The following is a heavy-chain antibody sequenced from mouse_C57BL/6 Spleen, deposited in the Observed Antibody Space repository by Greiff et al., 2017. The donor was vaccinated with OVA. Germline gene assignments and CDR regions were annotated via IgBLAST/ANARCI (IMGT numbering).Heavy chain of an antibody. CDR2: IHPNSGST. J-gene: IGHJ4*01. CDR1: GYTFTSYW. V-gene: IGHV1-64*01. D-gene: IGHD1-1*01. Sequence: QVQLQQPGAELVKPGASVKLSCKASGYTFTSYWMHWVKQRPGQGLEWIGMIHPNSGSTNYNEKFKSKATLTVDKSSSTAYMQLSSLTSEDSAVYYCARNPPSYGSSLYYYAMDYWGQGTSVTVSS. CDR3: ARNPPSYGSSLYYYAMDY.